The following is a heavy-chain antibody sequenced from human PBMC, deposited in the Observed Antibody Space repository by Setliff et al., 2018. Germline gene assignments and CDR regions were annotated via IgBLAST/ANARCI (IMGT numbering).Heavy chain of an antibody. D-gene: IGHD4-4*01. J-gene: IGHJ6*03. CDR2: ISWNSGIV. CDR3: ARSTETFSGEDFYFFYYMDV. Sequence: GGSLRLSCAASGFTFDDYAMHWVRQAPGKGLEWVSGISWNSGIVAYADSVKGRFTISRDNAKNSLYLQMNSLRAEDMALYYCARSTETFSGEDFYFFYYMDVWGKGTTVTVSS. CDR1: GFTFDDYA. V-gene: IGHV3-9*03.